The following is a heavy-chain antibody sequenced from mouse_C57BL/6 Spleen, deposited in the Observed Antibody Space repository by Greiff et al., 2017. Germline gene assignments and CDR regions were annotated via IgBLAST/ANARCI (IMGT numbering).Heavy chain of an antibody. Sequence: EVQRVESGGGLVKPGGSLKLSCAASGFTFSSYAMSWVRQTPEKRLEWVATISDGGSYTYYPDNVEGRFTISRDNAKNNLYLQMSHLKSEDTAMYYCARITGYYFDYWGQGTTLTVSS. D-gene: IGHD4-1*01. J-gene: IGHJ2*01. CDR3: ARITGYYFDY. CDR2: ISDGGSYT. CDR1: GFTFSSYA. V-gene: IGHV5-4*01.